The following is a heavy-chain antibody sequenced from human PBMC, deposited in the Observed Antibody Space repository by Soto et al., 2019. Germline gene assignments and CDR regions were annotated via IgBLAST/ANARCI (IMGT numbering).Heavy chain of an antibody. D-gene: IGHD2-21*02. Sequence: PSWTLSLICPASGVSVTRFHWISIRQPPGEGLEWIGEINHSGTTNFHPSLRSRLTISLDSSKKHFSLKRTSVTAADAAVYYCARADRTLVTSYGMDVWGQGTTVTVSS. CDR3: ARADRTLVTSYGMDV. J-gene: IGHJ6*01. CDR1: GVSVTRFH. V-gene: IGHV4-34*01. CDR2: INHSGTT.